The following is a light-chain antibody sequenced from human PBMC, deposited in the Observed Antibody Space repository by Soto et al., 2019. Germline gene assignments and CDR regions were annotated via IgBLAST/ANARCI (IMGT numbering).Light chain of an antibody. CDR3: LEHDSYPHT. V-gene: IGKV3-15*01. CDR2: GAS. Sequence: IVMTQSLAAVSVSIRERTTLSCRASQSFSSNLAWYQQKPCPAPRLLLYGASTRATGIPARFSGSGSGTEFTLTFFSLQPEDFATYCCLEHDSYPHTFGGGTKVDNK. J-gene: IGKJ4*01. CDR1: QSFSSN.